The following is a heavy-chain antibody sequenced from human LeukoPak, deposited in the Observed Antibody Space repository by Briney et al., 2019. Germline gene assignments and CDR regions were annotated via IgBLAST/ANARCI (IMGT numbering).Heavy chain of an antibody. D-gene: IGHD3-22*01. Sequence: GESLKISCKGSGYNFTTYWIGWVRQMPGKGLEWMGIIYPGDSDTRYSPSFQGQVTISADKSISTAYLQWSSLKASDTAMYYCARRDDSSGWDAFDIWGQGTMVTVSS. CDR1: GYNFTTYW. CDR2: IYPGDSDT. CDR3: ARRDDSSGWDAFDI. V-gene: IGHV5-51*01. J-gene: IGHJ3*02.